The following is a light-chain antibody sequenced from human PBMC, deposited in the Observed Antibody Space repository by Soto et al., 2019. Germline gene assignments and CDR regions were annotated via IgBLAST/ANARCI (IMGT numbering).Light chain of an antibody. J-gene: IGKJ3*01. CDR3: QQYDNLPRT. V-gene: IGKV1-33*01. CDR1: QDITNY. CDR2: DAS. Sequence: DLQMSQSPSSLSASVGDRVTITCQASQDITNYLNWYQQKAGKAPKLLIYDASNLETGAPSRFSGRGSGTDFTFTISSLQPEDVATYYCQQYDNLPRTFGPGTKVDIK.